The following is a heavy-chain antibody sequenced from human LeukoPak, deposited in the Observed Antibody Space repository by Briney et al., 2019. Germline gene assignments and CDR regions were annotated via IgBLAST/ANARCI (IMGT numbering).Heavy chain of an antibody. CDR1: GFTFSSYA. J-gene: IGHJ4*02. Sequence: GGSLRLSCAASGFTFSSYAMSWVRQAPGKGLEWVSAISGIGGSTYYADSVKGRFTISRDNSKNTLYLQMNSLRAEDTAVYYCAKVPEGSGSYYTVYWGQGTLVTVSS. D-gene: IGHD3-10*01. CDR3: AKVPEGSGSYYTVY. V-gene: IGHV3-23*01. CDR2: ISGIGGST.